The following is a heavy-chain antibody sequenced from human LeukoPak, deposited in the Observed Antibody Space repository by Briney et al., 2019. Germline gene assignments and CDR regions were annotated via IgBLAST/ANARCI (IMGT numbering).Heavy chain of an antibody. Sequence: EASVKVSCKASGYTFTSYAMHWVRQAPGQRLEWMGWINAGNGNTKYSQKFQGRVTITRDTSASTAHMELSSLRSEDTAVYYCARDQTRLSGYYPDYWGQGTLVSVSS. CDR1: GYTFTSYA. V-gene: IGHV1-3*01. CDR3: ARDQTRLSGYYPDY. J-gene: IGHJ4*02. D-gene: IGHD3-22*01. CDR2: INAGNGNT.